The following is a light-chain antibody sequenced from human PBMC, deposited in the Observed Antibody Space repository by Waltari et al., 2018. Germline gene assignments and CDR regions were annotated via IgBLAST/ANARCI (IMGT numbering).Light chain of an antibody. V-gene: IGLV3-19*01. CDR3: NSRDSSGNHLGV. J-gene: IGLJ3*02. CDR2: GKT. CDR1: SLSSYY. Sequence: SSELTQDPAVSVALGQTVRITCQRDSLSSYYASWYQQKPGHAPVLVIYGKTNRPSGIPDRFSGSSSGNTASLTITGAQAEDEADYYCNSRDSSGNHLGVFGGGTKLTVL.